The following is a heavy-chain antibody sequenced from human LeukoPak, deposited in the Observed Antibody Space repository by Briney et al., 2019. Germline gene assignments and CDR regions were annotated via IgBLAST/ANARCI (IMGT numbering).Heavy chain of an antibody. CDR2: VSGSGAGT. J-gene: IGHJ4*02. V-gene: IGHV3-23*01. CDR3: AKNPSAYCGGDCYSDY. Sequence: GGSLRLSCAASGFTFTSSAMNWVRQAPGKGLEWVSAVSGSGAGTYYADSVKGRFTVSRDNSRNTLYLQMNTLRAEDTAIYYCAKNPSAYCGGDCYSDYWGQGTLVTVSS. D-gene: IGHD2-21*01. CDR1: GFTFTSSA.